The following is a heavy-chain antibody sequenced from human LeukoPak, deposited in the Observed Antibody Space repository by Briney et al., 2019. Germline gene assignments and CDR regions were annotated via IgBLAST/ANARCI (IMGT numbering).Heavy chain of an antibody. J-gene: IGHJ4*02. V-gene: IGHV3-23*01. Sequence: GGSLRLSCAASGFIFRDYAMTWVRQTPGKGPEWVSTIAYIGSFYADSVKGRFSISRDDSKNTLYLQMNNLRADHSAVYFCVKGLHMLDYWGQGTLVTVSS. CDR2: IAYIGS. D-gene: IGHD3-16*01. CDR3: VKGLHMLDY. CDR1: GFIFRDYA.